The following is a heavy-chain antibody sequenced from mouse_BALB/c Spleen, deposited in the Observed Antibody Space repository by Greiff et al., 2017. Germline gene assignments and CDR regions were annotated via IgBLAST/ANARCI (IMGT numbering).Heavy chain of an antibody. CDR2: INSNGGST. CDR3: ARGVTGAY. Sequence: EVQVVESGGGLVQPGGSLKLSCAASGFTFSSYGMSWVRQTPDKRLELVATINSNGGSTYYPDSVKGRFTISRDNAKNTLYLQMSSLKSEDTAMYYCARGVTGAYWGQGTLVTVSA. J-gene: IGHJ3*01. D-gene: IGHD2-1*01. CDR1: GFTFSSYG. V-gene: IGHV5-6-3*01.